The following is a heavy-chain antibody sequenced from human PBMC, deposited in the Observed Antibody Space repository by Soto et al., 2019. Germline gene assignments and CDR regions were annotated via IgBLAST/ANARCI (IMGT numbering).Heavy chain of an antibody. CDR1: GFIFSNYH. CDR2: IRNSGNTI. Sequence: PGGSLRLSCSASGFIFSNYHMNWVRQAPGKGLEWVSYIRNSGNTIYYANSVKGRFTISRDNAKGSLYLQMNSLRDEDTAVYYCTRQTIEHSSGWYPWGQGTLVTVSS. D-gene: IGHD6-13*01. CDR3: TRQTIEHSSGWYP. V-gene: IGHV3-48*02. J-gene: IGHJ5*02.